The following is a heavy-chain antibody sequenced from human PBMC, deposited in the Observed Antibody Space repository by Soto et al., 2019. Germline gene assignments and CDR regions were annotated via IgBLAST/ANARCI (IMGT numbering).Heavy chain of an antibody. V-gene: IGHV4-30-2*01. J-gene: IGHJ5*02. CDR2: IYHSGST. Sequence: SQTLSLTCAVSGGSIRSGGYSWSWIRQPPGKGLEWIGYIYHSGSTYYNPSLKSRVTISVDRSKNQFSLKLSSVTAADTAVYYCARVSRELGYCSGGIRPKTNWFDPWGQRTLVTVSS. CDR1: GGSIRSGGYS. D-gene: IGHD2-15*01. CDR3: ARVSRELGYCSGGIRPKTNWFDP.